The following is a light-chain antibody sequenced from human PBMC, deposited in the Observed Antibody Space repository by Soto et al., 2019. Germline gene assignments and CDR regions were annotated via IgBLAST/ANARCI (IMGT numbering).Light chain of an antibody. CDR2: EVS. J-gene: IGLJ2*01. Sequence: QSALTQPPSASGSPGQSVTISCTGTSSDVGGYNYVSWYQQHPGKAPKLMIYEVSKRPSGVPDRFSGSKSGNTASLTVSGLQSEDEADYYCSSYAGSPRVVFGGGTKVTVL. V-gene: IGLV2-8*01. CDR3: SSYAGSPRVV. CDR1: SSDVGGYNY.